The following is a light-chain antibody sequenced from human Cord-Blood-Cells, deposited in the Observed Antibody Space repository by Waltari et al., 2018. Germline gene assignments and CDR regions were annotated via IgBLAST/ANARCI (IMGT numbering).Light chain of an antibody. CDR3: QQYNSYSQT. J-gene: IGKJ1*01. V-gene: IGKV1-5*03. CDR1: KCISSW. CDR2: TAS. Sequence: IQMTQSPPTLAASVGDRVTTTCRASKCISSWLAWYQQKPGKAPKLLIYTASCLESGVPSRFSGSGSGTEVTLTISSLQPDDFATYDCQQYNSYSQTFGQGTKVEIK.